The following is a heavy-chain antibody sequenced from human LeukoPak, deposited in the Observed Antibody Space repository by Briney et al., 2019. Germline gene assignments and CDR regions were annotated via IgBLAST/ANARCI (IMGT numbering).Heavy chain of an antibody. J-gene: IGHJ4*02. CDR1: GFTFRDYA. CDR3: TRVLAVAGTVGVDY. CDR2: IRSKAYGGTT. V-gene: IGHV3-49*04. D-gene: IGHD6-19*01. Sequence: GGSLRLSCTASGFTFRDYAMSWVRQAPGKGLEWVGFIRSKAYGGTTEYAASVKGRFTISRDDSKSIAYLQMNSLKTEDTAVYYCTRVLAVAGTVGVDYWGQGTLVTVSS.